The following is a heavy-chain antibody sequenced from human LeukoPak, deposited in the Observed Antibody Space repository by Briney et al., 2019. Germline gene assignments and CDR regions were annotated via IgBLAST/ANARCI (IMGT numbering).Heavy chain of an antibody. Sequence: SETLSLTCTVSGGSISSYYWSWIRQPPGKGLEWIGYIYYSGSTNYNPSLKSRVTISVDTSKNQFSLKLSSVTAADTAVYYCARERGGPYDYIRGSYYNWFDPWGQGTLVTVSS. CDR1: GGSISSYY. CDR3: ARERGGPYDYIRGSYYNWFDP. J-gene: IGHJ5*02. CDR2: IYYSGST. D-gene: IGHD3-16*01. V-gene: IGHV4-59*01.